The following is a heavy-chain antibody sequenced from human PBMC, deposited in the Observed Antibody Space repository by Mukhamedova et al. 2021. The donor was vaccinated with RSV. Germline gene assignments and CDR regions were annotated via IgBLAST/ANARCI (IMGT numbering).Heavy chain of an antibody. D-gene: IGHD2-2*01. J-gene: IGHJ5*02. V-gene: IGHV1-2*02. CDR2: INPNSGAT. Sequence: GWINPNSGATNYAQKFQGRVTMTRDTSISTAYMELTRLRSDDTAIYYCAREDCSSTSCYSWFDPWGQGTLATVSS. CDR3: AREDCSSTSCYSWFDP.